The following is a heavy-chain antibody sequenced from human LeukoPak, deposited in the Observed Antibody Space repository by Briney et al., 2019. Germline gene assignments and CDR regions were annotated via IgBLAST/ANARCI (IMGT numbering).Heavy chain of an antibody. CDR1: GFTFDDYG. J-gene: IGHJ4*02. CDR2: INWNGGST. V-gene: IGHV3-20*01. D-gene: IGHD5-12*01. CDR3: ARGYSGYDGAVAGRELDY. Sequence: GGSLRLSCAASGFTFDDYGMSWVRQAPGKGLEWVSGINWNGGSTGYADSVKGRFTISRDNAKNSLYLQINSLRAEDTALYHCARGYSGYDGAVAGRELDYWGQGTLVTVSS.